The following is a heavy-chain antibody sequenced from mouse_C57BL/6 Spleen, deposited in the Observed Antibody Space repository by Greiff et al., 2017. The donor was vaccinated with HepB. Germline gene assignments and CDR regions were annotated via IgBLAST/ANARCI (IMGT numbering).Heavy chain of an antibody. Sequence: VQLQQPGAELVRPGSSVKLSCKASGYTFTSYWMHWVKQRPIQGLEWIGNIDPSDSETHYNQKFKDKSTLTVYKSSSTAYMQLSSLTSEDSAVYYCASSEGYYDYDGYAMDYWGQGTSVTVSS. CDR3: ASSEGYYDYDGYAMDY. CDR2: IDPSDSET. V-gene: IGHV1-52*01. D-gene: IGHD2-4*01. CDR1: GYTFTSYW. J-gene: IGHJ4*01.